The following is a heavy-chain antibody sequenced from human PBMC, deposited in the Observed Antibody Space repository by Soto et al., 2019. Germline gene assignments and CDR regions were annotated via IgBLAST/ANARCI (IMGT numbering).Heavy chain of an antibody. Sequence: QVQLQESGPGLVKPSQTLSLTCTVSGGSISSGGYYWSWIRQHPGKGLEWIGYIYYSGSTYYNPSLKSRVTISVDTSKNQFSLKLSSVTAADTAVYYCARRRTEIYYYGMDVWGQGTTVTVSS. J-gene: IGHJ6*02. CDR1: GGSISSGGYY. V-gene: IGHV4-31*03. CDR3: ARRRTEIYYYGMDV. CDR2: IYYSGST.